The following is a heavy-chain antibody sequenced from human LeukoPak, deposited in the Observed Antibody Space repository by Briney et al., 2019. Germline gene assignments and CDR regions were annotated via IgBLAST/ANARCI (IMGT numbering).Heavy chain of an antibody. D-gene: IGHD5-24*01. V-gene: IGHV3-21*01. CDR3: SRPEMVDEGMFDY. Sequence: GGSLRLSCTGSDFTFNNYNMNWVRQAPGKGLEWVSAISGIRSSYSYTYYADSVKGRFTISRDNAKNSLYLQMNSLRAEDTAVYYCSRPEMVDEGMFDYWGQGALVTVSS. CDR1: DFTFNNYN. J-gene: IGHJ4*02. CDR2: ISGIRSSYSYT.